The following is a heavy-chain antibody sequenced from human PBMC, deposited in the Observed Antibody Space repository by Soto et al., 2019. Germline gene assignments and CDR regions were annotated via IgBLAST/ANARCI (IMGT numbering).Heavy chain of an antibody. Sequence: EVLLVESGGGLVQPGGSLRLSCAASGFTFSNYWMSWARQGPGKGLEWVAVIKQDSSETYYVDSVKGRFTVSRDNAKRSLYLQMNTLRVEDTAVYYCVTDWGQLSGTWGQGVLVTVSS. CDR1: GFTFSNYW. CDR3: VTDWGQLSGT. J-gene: IGHJ5*02. D-gene: IGHD3-16*01. V-gene: IGHV3-7*03. CDR2: IKQDSSET.